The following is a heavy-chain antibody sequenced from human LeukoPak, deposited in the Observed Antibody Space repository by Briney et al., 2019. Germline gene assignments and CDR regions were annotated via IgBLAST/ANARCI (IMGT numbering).Heavy chain of an antibody. J-gene: IGHJ4*02. CDR2: IYYSGSP. D-gene: IGHD4-23*01. CDR3: ARGPAGYGGNFDY. Sequence: SSETLSLTCTVSGGSISSSYWSWIRQPPGKGLEWIGYIYYSGSPNYNPSLKSRVTISLDTPKNQFSLKLSSVTAADTAVYYCARGPAGYGGNFDYWGQGTLVTVSS. CDR1: GGSISSSY. V-gene: IGHV4-59*01.